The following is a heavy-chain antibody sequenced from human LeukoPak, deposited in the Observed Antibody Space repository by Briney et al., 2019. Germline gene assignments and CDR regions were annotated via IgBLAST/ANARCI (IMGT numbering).Heavy chain of an antibody. CDR1: GFTFSNAW. CDR2: IRSNSDGGTI. Sequence: PGGSLRLSCATSGFTFSNAWMNWVRQAPGKGLEWVGRIRSNSDGGTIDYAAPVKGRFTLSRDDSKTTLYLQMNSLQTEDAAVYYCATDFYDSTWGQGTLVTVSS. D-gene: IGHD3-22*01. V-gene: IGHV3-15*07. CDR3: ATDFYDST. J-gene: IGHJ5*02.